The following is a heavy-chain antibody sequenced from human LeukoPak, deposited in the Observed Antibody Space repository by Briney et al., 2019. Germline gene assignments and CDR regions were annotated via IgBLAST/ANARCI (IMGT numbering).Heavy chain of an antibody. CDR3: ARHISVSYDAFDL. V-gene: IGHV4-59*08. D-gene: IGHD6-19*01. Sequence: SETLSLTCTVSGGSITGYSWSWIRQPPGKGLEWIGYVFYSGNTLYNPSLESRVTMSVDTSKTQFSLKLTSVTAADTAVYYCARHISVSYDAFDLWGRGTMVTVSS. J-gene: IGHJ3*01. CDR1: GGSITGYS. CDR2: VFYSGNT.